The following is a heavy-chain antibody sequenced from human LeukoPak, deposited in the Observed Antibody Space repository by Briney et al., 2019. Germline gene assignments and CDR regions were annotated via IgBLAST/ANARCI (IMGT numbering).Heavy chain of an antibody. CDR3: AKTVYYDSSGPFDY. D-gene: IGHD3-22*01. Sequence: GGSLRLSCAASGFTFSSYAMSWVRQAPGKGVEWVSAISGSGGSTYYADSVKGRFTISRDNSKNTLYMQMNSLRAEDTAVYYCAKTVYYDSSGPFDYWGQGTLVTVSS. CDR2: ISGSGGST. CDR1: GFTFSSYA. J-gene: IGHJ4*02. V-gene: IGHV3-23*01.